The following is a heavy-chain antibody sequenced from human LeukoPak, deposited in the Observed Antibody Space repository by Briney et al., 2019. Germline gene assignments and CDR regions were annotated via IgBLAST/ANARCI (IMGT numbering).Heavy chain of an antibody. D-gene: IGHD6-19*01. V-gene: IGHV3-15*01. CDR2: IKSKTDGGTT. J-gene: IGHJ4*02. CDR1: GFTCSNAW. Sequence: GGSLRLSCAASGFTCSNAWMSWVRQDPGKGLEWVGRIKSKTDGGTTDYAAPVKGRFTISRDDSKNTLYLQMNSLKTEDTAVYYCTTVWYSSGWRIDYWGQGTLVTVSS. CDR3: TTVWYSSGWRIDY.